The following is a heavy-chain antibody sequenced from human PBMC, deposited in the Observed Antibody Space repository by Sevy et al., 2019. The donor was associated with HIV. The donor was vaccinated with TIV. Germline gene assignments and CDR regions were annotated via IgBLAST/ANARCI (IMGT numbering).Heavy chain of an antibody. D-gene: IGHD3-3*01. V-gene: IGHV3-9*01. CDR1: GFTFDDYA. J-gene: IGHJ3*02. Sequence: GGSLRLSCVASGFTFDDYAMHWVRQAPGKGLEWVSGISWNSGSIGYADSVKGRFTISRDNGKNSLYLQMNSLRAEDTALYYCAKGRAIFGVVIIGDAFDIWGQGTIVTVSS. CDR2: ISWNSGSI. CDR3: AKGRAIFGVVIIGDAFDI.